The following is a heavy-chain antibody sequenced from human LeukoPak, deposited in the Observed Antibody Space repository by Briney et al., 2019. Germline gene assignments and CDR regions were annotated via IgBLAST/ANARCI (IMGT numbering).Heavy chain of an antibody. Sequence: GGSLRLSCAASGFTFSSYAMHWVRQAPGKGLEWVAVISYDGSNKYYADSVKGRFTISRDNSKNTLYLQMNSLRAEDTAVYYCARDFEAVTATPNRLGMDVWGQGTTVTVSS. CDR3: ARDFEAVTATPNRLGMDV. J-gene: IGHJ6*02. CDR2: ISYDGSNK. V-gene: IGHV3-30*04. CDR1: GFTFSSYA. D-gene: IGHD2-21*02.